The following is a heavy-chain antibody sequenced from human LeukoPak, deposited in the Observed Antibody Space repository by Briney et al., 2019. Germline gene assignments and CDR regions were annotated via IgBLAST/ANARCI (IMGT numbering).Heavy chain of an antibody. Sequence: SETLSLTCAVYGGSFSGYYWSWIRQPPGKGLEWIGEINHSGSTNYNPSLKSRVTISVDTSKNQFSLKLSSVTAADTAVYYCASYRSYGTYYFDYWGQGILVTVSS. J-gene: IGHJ4*02. CDR3: ASYRSYGTYYFDY. CDR2: INHSGST. V-gene: IGHV4-34*01. D-gene: IGHD5-18*01. CDR1: GGSFSGYY.